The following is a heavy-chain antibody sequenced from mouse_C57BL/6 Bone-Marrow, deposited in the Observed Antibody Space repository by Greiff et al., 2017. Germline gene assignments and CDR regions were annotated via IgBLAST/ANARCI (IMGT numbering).Heavy chain of an antibody. CDR1: GYTFTDYE. J-gene: IGHJ3*01. V-gene: IGHV1-15*01. CDR3: TRKCYYYGSSFAY. Sequence: VQLVESGAELVRPGASVTLSCKASGYTFTDYEMHWVKQTPVHGLEWIGAIDPETGGTAYNQKFKGKAILTADKSSSTAYMELRSLTSEDSAVYYGTRKCYYYGSSFAYWGQGTLVTVST. CDR2: IDPETGGT. D-gene: IGHD1-1*01.